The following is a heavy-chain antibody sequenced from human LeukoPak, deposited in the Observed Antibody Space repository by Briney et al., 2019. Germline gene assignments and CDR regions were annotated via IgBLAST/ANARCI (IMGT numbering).Heavy chain of an antibody. CDR2: IRSDGSHE. V-gene: IGHV3-30*02. CDR1: GFTFSGSG. CDR3: ARSNWNDVGDY. Sequence: GGSLRLSCAASGFTFSGSGMHWVRQAPGKGLEWVTFIRSDGSHEYYADSVKGRFTISRDTSMNTLYLQMNSLRVEDTAVYYCARSNWNDVGDYWGQGTLVTVSS. D-gene: IGHD1-1*01. J-gene: IGHJ4*02.